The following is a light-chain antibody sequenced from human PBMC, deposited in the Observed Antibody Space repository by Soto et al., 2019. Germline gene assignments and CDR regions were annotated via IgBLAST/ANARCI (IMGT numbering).Light chain of an antibody. V-gene: IGKV1-9*01. J-gene: IGKJ5*01. CDR2: AAS. Sequence: DLQYTHSPCFLSPYVENRVTITCRASQGISSYLAWHQQKPGKAPKLLIYAASTLQSGVPSRFSGSGSGTEFTLTISSLQPEDFATYYCQQVNSYPITFGQGTRLEIK. CDR1: QGISSY. CDR3: QQVNSYPIT.